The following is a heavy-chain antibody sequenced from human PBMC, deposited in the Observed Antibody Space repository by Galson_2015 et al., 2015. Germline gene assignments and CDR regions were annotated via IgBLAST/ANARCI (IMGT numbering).Heavy chain of an antibody. CDR2: IIPIFGTA. Sequence: SVKVSCKASGGTFSSYAISWVRQAPGQGLEWMGGIIPIFGTANCAQKFQGRVTITADESTSTAYMELSSLRSEDTAVYYCARDGYYDFWSGPTRNWFDPWGQGTLVTVSS. J-gene: IGHJ5*02. CDR3: ARDGYYDFWSGPTRNWFDP. CDR1: GGTFSSYA. D-gene: IGHD3-3*01. V-gene: IGHV1-69*13.